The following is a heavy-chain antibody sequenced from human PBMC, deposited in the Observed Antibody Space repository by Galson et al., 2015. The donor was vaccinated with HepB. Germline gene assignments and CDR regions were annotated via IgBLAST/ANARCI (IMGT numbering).Heavy chain of an antibody. CDR3: ARAITGTTGLDI. Sequence: SLRLSCATSRFTFSSYWMHWVRQAPGKGLVWVSRINSDGSSTSYADSVRGRLTISRDNAKNTLYLQMNSLRADDTAVYYCARAITGTTGLDIWGQGTMVTVSS. D-gene: IGHD1-20*01. CDR2: INSDGSST. V-gene: IGHV3-74*01. J-gene: IGHJ3*02. CDR1: RFTFSSYW.